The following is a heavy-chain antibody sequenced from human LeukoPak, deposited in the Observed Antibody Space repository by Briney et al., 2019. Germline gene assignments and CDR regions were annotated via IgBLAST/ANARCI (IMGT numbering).Heavy chain of an antibody. CDR1: GFTFSSYA. CDR2: ISYDGSNK. CDR3: AKASRGYQLLPDP. D-gene: IGHD2-2*01. V-gene: IGHV3-30*04. Sequence: PGGSLRLSCAASGFTFSSYAMHWVRQAPGKGLEWVAVISYDGSNKYYADSVKGRFTISRDNSKNTLYLQMNSLRAEDTAVYYCAKASRGYQLLPDPWGQGTLVTVSS. J-gene: IGHJ5*02.